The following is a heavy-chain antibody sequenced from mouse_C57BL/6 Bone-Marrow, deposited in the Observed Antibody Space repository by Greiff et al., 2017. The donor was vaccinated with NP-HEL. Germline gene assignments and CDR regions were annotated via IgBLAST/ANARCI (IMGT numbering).Heavy chain of an antibody. CDR2: ISYSGST. Sequence: EVKVEESGPGMVKPSQSLSLTCTVTGYSITSGYDWHWIRHFPGNKLEWMGYISYSGSTNYNPSLKSRISITHDTSKNHFFLKLNSVTTEDTATYYCARGGITTVAWYFDVWGTGTTVTVSS. J-gene: IGHJ1*03. CDR3: ARGGITTVAWYFDV. D-gene: IGHD1-1*01. V-gene: IGHV3-1*01. CDR1: GYSITSGYD.